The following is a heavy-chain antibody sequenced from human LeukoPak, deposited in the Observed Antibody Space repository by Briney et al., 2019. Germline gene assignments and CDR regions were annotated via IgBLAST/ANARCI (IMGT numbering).Heavy chain of an antibody. CDR3: AKDRGIGDFDY. Sequence: GGSLRLSCAASGFTFSSYGMHWVRQAPGKGLEWVAVISYGGSNKYYADSVKGRFTISRDNSKNTLYLQMNSLRAEDTAVYYCAKDRGIGDFDYWGQGTLVTVSS. J-gene: IGHJ4*02. V-gene: IGHV3-30*18. D-gene: IGHD2-15*01. CDR2: ISYGGSNK. CDR1: GFTFSSYG.